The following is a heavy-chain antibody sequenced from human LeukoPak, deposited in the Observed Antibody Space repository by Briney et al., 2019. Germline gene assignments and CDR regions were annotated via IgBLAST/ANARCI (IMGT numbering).Heavy chain of an antibody. V-gene: IGHV3-66*01. CDR2: IYSGGGT. Sequence: AGGSLRLSCAASGFTVSKKYMAWVRQAPGKGLEWVSSIYSGGGTYYADSVKGRFTISRDSSKNTLNLQMNSLRTEDTAVYYCATEAGVDWGQGTLVTVSS. CDR1: GFTVSKKY. CDR3: ATEAGVD. D-gene: IGHD6-13*01. J-gene: IGHJ4*02.